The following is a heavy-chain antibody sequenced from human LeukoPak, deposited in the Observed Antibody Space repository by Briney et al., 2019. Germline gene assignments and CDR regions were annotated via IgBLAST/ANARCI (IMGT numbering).Heavy chain of an antibody. Sequence: GGSLRLSCATSGFTFSTSDMHWVRQAPGKELEWVSFIQYDGSRKNYVDSVKGRFTISRDNSKNTLYLQMNSLKAEDAAVYYCAREATSSNFYACFDYWGHGTLVTVSS. CDR2: IQYDGSRK. V-gene: IGHV3-30*02. J-gene: IGHJ4*01. D-gene: IGHD6-13*01. CDR1: GFTFSTSD. CDR3: AREATSSNFYACFDY.